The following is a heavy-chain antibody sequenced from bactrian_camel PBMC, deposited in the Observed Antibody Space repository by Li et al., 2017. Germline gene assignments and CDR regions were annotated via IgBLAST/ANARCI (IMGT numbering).Heavy chain of an antibody. V-gene: IGHV3S60*01. D-gene: IGHD2*01. CDR2: LWIGGATT. Sequence: HVQLVESGGESVQAGGSLRLSCVASGATQDIGCMGWFRQRPGKDREGLAVLWIGGATTTYADSVKGRFTITRDKAKDLVYLQMNGLKPEDTVMYYCAAHAIFIGQCPTKIYDYMYRGQGTQVTVS. J-gene: IGHJ4*01. CDR1: GATQDIGC. CDR3: AAHAIFIGQCPTKIYDYMY.